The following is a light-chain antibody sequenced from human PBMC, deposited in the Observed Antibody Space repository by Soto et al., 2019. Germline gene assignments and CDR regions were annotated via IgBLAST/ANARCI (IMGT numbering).Light chain of an antibody. CDR3: QQYNIYPLT. J-gene: IGKJ4*01. Sequence: DIHMTQSPSTLSASVGDRVTITCRASQSISQWLAWYQQRPGKAPKLLIYKASSLKSGVPSRFSGSGSGTEFTLTISSLQPDEFATYYCQQYNIYPLTFGGGTKVEIK. CDR1: QSISQW. CDR2: KAS. V-gene: IGKV1-5*03.